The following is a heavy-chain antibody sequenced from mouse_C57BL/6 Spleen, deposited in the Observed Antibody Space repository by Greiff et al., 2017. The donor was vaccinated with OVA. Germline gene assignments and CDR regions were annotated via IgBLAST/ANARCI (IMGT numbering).Heavy chain of an antibody. Sequence: QVQLQQPGAELVKPGASVKMSCKASGYTFTSYWITWVKQRPGQGLEWIGDIYPGSGSTNYNEKFKSKAKLTVDTSSSTAYIQLSSLTSEDSAVYYCASRYDYWGQGTTLTVSS. CDR3: ASRYDY. D-gene: IGHD2-12*01. CDR1: GYTFTSYW. V-gene: IGHV1-55*01. CDR2: IYPGSGST. J-gene: IGHJ2*01.